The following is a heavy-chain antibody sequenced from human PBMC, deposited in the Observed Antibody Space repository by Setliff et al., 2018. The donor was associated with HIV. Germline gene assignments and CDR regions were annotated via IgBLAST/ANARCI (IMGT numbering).Heavy chain of an antibody. CDR2: INLVTGKT. CDR3: AREGQWLA. V-gene: IGHV1-3*01. CDR1: GNTFARQSHD. J-gene: IGHJ5*02. D-gene: IGHD6-19*01. Sequence: GASVKVSCKTSGNTFARQSHDLHWVRQVPGQGLEWMGWINLVTGKTAYSQKFQGRVTITRDTAASTVYMELSSLKSEDTAVYYCAREGQWLAWGQGTLVTVSS.